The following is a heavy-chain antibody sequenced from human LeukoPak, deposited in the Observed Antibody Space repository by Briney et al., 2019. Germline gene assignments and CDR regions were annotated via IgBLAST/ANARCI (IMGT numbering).Heavy chain of an antibody. J-gene: IGHJ4*02. Sequence: QPGGSLRLSCVASGFPFSSHWMTWVRQAPGKGLEWVANIKQDGSKKSYVDSVKGRFTISRDNAKNSLYLQMNSLRAEDTAIYYCTRVGYIDEGIDYWGQGTLVTVSS. D-gene: IGHD5-24*01. V-gene: IGHV3-7*04. CDR1: GFPFSSHW. CDR2: IKQDGSKK. CDR3: TRVGYIDEGIDY.